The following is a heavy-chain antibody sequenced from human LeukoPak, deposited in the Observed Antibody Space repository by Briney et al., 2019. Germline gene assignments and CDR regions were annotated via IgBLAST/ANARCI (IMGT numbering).Heavy chain of an antibody. V-gene: IGHV1-69*04. Sequence: ASVKVSCKASGGTFSSYTISWVRQAPGQGLEWMGRIIPILGIANYAQKFQGRVTITADKSTSTAHMELSSLRSEDTAVYYCARDLGYSYGYDDYWGQGTLVTVSS. CDR3: ARDLGYSYGYDDY. D-gene: IGHD5-18*01. J-gene: IGHJ4*02. CDR1: GGTFSSYT. CDR2: IIPILGIA.